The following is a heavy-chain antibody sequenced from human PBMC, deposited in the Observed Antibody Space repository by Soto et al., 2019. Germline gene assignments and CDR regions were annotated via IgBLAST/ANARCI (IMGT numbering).Heavy chain of an antibody. CDR1: GFTFSAYR. J-gene: IGHJ4*02. V-gene: IGHV3-48*02. Sequence: GGSLRLSCAASGFTFSAYRIYWVRQAPGKGLQLVAYISGSGGIIDYTDSVKGRFTISRDNAQNSVYLQMHSLRDEDTAVYYCARSPVGGATDIWGQGTLVTVSS. CDR3: ARSPVGGATDI. CDR2: ISGSGGII. D-gene: IGHD2-15*01.